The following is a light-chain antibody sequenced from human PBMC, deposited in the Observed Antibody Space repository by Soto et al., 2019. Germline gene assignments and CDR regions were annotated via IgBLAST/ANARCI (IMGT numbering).Light chain of an antibody. J-gene: IGKJ1*01. CDR2: GAS. Sequence: EIVLTQSPGTLSLSPGERATLSCRASQSVSSYLAWYQQKPGQAPRLLISGASNRATGIPDRFSGSGSGTDFTLTISRLEPEDFAVYYCQQYGNSPRTFGQGTKVDIK. CDR1: QSVSSY. V-gene: IGKV3-20*01. CDR3: QQYGNSPRT.